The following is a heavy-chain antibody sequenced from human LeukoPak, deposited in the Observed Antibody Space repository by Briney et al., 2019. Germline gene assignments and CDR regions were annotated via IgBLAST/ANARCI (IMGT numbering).Heavy chain of an antibody. V-gene: IGHV3-23*01. J-gene: IGHJ4*02. D-gene: IGHD5-12*01. CDR3: AKGRDSAYDWVDF. Sequence: GGSLRLSCAASGFTFSSYAMHWVRQAPGKGLEWVSAVSSGGGDTYYADSVKGRFTISRDNSKNTLYLLMNSLRGEDMAVYYCAKGRDSAYDWVDFWGQGTLVTVSS. CDR1: GFTFSSYA. CDR2: VSSGGGDT.